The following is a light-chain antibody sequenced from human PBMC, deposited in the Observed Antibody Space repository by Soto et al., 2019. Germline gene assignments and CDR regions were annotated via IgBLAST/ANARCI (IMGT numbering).Light chain of an antibody. V-gene: IGKV1-5*03. CDR1: QSISGW. CDR3: QQYNSYPLT. CDR2: KTS. J-gene: IGKJ4*01. Sequence: IQLTHSPSSLSASVGERVTITFLASQSISGWLAWYQQKAGKAPKLLIYKTSNLESAVPSRFSGSGSGTAFTLTISSLHPDDFATYYCQQYNSYPLTFGGGTKV.